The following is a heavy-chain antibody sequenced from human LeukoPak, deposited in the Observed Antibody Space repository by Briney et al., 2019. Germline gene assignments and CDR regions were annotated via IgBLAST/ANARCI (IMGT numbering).Heavy chain of an antibody. D-gene: IGHD5-18*01. V-gene: IGHV3-30*03. CDR1: GFTFSSYG. CDR3: ARDTAMAELDY. J-gene: IGHJ4*02. Sequence: GRSLRLSCAASGFTFSSYGMHWVRQAPGKGLEWVAVISYDGSNKYYADSVKGRFTISRDNSKNTLYLQMNSLRAEDTAVYYCARDTAMAELDYWGQGTLVTVSS. CDR2: ISYDGSNK.